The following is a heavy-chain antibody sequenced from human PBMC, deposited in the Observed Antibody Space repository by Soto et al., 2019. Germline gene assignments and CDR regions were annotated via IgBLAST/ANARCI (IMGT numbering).Heavy chain of an antibody. J-gene: IGHJ5*01. CDR3: AKDRGYSGYDNWFDS. CDR2: ISGSGGT. CDR1: GFTFSSYA. V-gene: IGHV3-23*01. Sequence: EVHLLDSGGGLVQPGGSLRLSCAASGFTFSSYAMSWVRQAPGQGLEWVSAISGSGGTNYADSVKGRCTISRDNSENTLYLQMNSLRAEDTAVYYCAKDRGYSGYDNWFDSWGQGTLVTVSS. D-gene: IGHD5-12*01.